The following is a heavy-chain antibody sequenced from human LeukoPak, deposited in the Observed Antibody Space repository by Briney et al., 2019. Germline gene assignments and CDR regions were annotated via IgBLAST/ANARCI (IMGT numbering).Heavy chain of an antibody. Sequence: ASVKVSCKASGGTFSSYAISWVRQAPGQGLEWMGWISGYNGNTNYAQKLQGRVSMATDTSTSTAYMELRSLRSDDTAVYYCARIRAYYFYMDVWGKGTTVTVSS. CDR3: ARIRAYYFYMDV. CDR1: GGTFSSYA. V-gene: IGHV1-18*01. J-gene: IGHJ6*03. CDR2: ISGYNGNT. D-gene: IGHD4-17*01.